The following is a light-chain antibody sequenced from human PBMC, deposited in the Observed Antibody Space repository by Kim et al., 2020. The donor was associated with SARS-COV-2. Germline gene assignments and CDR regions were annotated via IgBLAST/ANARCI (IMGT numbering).Light chain of an antibody. Sequence: GQSITISCTGTNSDVGGYKYVSWYQQHPGEAPKLMIYDVSNRPSGVSNRFSGSKSGNTASLTISGLQAEDEADYYCSSYTSSNTLVFGGGTQLTVL. CDR1: NSDVGGYKY. J-gene: IGLJ2*01. V-gene: IGLV2-14*03. CDR2: DVS. CDR3: SSYTSSNTLV.